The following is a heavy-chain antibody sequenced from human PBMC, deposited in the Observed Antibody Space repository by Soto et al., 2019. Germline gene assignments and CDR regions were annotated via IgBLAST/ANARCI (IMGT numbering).Heavy chain of an antibody. CDR3: ASGVGPPPLYGNPGVRLGAPRGKKYYYYYYGMDV. CDR1: GYSFTSYW. Sequence: GESLKISCKGSGYSFTSYWIGWVRQMPGKGLEWMGIIYPGDSDTRYSPSFQGQVTISADKSISTAYLQWSSLKASDTAMYYCASGVGPPPLYGNPGVRLGAPRGKKYYYYYYGMDVWGQGTTVTVSS. D-gene: IGHD3-10*01. CDR2: IYPGDSDT. J-gene: IGHJ6*02. V-gene: IGHV5-51*01.